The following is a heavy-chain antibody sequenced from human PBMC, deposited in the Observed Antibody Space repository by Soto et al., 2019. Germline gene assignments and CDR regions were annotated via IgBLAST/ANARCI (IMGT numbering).Heavy chain of an antibody. CDR2: ISSDSNTI. V-gene: IGHV3-48*02. CDR1: GFTFSPYS. D-gene: IGHD3-3*01. J-gene: IGHJ6*02. CDR3: AWSSLGDHYDFWGDYPDAGMDV. Sequence: EAQLVESGGALVQPGGSLRLSCVASGFTFSPYSMSWVRQAPGKGLEWVSYISSDSNTIYYADSVRGRFTISRNNAKNSLYLQMNSLRDEDTAVYYCAWSSLGDHYDFWGDYPDAGMDVWGLGTTVTVSS.